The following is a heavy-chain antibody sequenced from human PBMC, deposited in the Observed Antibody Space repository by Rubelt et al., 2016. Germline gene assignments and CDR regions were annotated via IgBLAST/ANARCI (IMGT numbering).Heavy chain of an antibody. CDR1: SSYA. J-gene: IGHJ4*02. D-gene: IGHD1-26*01. CDR2: IIPILGIA. CDR3: ARVWGDSGSYWGADY. V-gene: IGHV1-69*04. Sequence: SSYAISWVRQAPGQGLEWMGRIIPILGIANYAQKFQGRVTITADKSTSTAYMELSSLRSEDTAVYYCARVWGDSGSYWGADYWGQGTLVTVSS.